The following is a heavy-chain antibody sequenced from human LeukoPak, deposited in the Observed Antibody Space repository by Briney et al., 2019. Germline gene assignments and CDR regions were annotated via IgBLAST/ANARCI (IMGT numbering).Heavy chain of an antibody. CDR1: GFTFSSYA. CDR2: ISGSGGST. D-gene: IGHD5-24*01. CDR3: AKDDGPYYYYGMDV. J-gene: IGHJ6*02. Sequence: PGGSLRLPCAASGFTFSSYAMSWVRQAPGKGLEWVSAISGSGGSTYYADSVKGRFTISRDNSKNTLYLQMNSLRAEDTAVYYCAKDDGPYYYYGMDVWGQGTTVTVSS. V-gene: IGHV3-23*01.